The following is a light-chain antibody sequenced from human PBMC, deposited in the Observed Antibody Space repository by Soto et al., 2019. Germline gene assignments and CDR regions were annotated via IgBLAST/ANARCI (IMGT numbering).Light chain of an antibody. Sequence: QSALTQPASVSGSPGQSITISCTGTSSDVGSYNLVSWYQHHPGKAPKLMIYVVGKRPSGVSSLFSGSKSGNTASLTISGLQAEDEADYYCCSYAGSGTPYVFGTGTKVTVL. J-gene: IGLJ1*01. CDR3: CSYAGSGTPYV. CDR2: VVG. CDR1: SSDVGSYNL. V-gene: IGLV2-23*02.